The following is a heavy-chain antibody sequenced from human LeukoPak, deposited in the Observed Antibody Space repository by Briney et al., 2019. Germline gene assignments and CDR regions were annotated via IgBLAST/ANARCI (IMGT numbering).Heavy chain of an antibody. J-gene: IGHJ4*02. CDR1: GGSISSYY. D-gene: IGHD6-19*01. CDR3: AGSIAVAGTVDY. Sequence: SETLSLTCTVSGGSISSYYWSWIRQPAGKGLEWIGRIYTSGSTNYNPSLKSRATMSVDTSKNQFSLKLSSVTAADTAVYYCAGSIAVAGTVDYWGQGTLVTVSS. CDR2: IYTSGST. V-gene: IGHV4-4*07.